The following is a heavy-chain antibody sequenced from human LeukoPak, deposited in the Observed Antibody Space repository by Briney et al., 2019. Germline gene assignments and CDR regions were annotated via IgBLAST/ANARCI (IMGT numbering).Heavy chain of an antibody. Sequence: GGSLRLSCAASGFIFSNYAIHWARQAPGKGLEWVTAISYNGDNQHYADPVKGRFTISRDNSKNTVYLQIDALRTEDSAVYYCVKVYPTLTTSSVLGSWGQGTLVTVSS. V-gene: IGHV3-30*18. D-gene: IGHD4-17*01. CDR2: ISYNGDNQ. CDR1: GFIFSNYA. CDR3: VKVYPTLTTSSVLGS. J-gene: IGHJ4*03.